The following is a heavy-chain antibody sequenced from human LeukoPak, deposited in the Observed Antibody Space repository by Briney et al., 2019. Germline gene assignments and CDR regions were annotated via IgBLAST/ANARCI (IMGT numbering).Heavy chain of an antibody. J-gene: IGHJ6*02. CDR3: ARGGYTYGSNYYYAMDV. CDR1: GFTVSSNY. Sequence: GGSLRLSCAASGFTVSSNYMTWVRQAPGKGLEWVSLIYRGGTTPHPDSVKGRFTISRHNSMNTLYLQMNSLRAEDTAVYYCARGGYTYGSNYYYAMDVWGQGTTVTVSS. D-gene: IGHD5-18*01. CDR2: IYRGGTT. V-gene: IGHV3-53*04.